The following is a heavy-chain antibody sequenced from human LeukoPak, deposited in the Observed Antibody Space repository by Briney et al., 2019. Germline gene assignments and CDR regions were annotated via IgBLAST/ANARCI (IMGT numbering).Heavy chain of an antibody. CDR2: IYYSGST. CDR3: AREIWGSGAFDI. J-gene: IGHJ3*02. Sequence: SETLSLTCTVSGGSISSSSYYWGWIRQPPGKGLEWIGSIYYSGSTYYNPSLKSRVTISVDTSKNQFSLKLSSVTAADTAVYYCAREIWGSGAFDIWGQGTMVTVSS. D-gene: IGHD7-27*01. CDR1: GGSISSSSYY. V-gene: IGHV4-39*07.